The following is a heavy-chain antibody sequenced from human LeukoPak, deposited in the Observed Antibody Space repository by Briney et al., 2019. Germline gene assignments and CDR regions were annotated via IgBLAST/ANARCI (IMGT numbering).Heavy chain of an antibody. Sequence: PGGSLRLSCAASGPTFSSYEMNWVRQAPGKGLEWVSYISSSGSTIYYADSVKGRFTISRDNAKNSLYLQMNSLRAEDTAVYYCASSPYYYDNWGQGTLVTVSS. CDR1: GPTFSSYE. CDR2: ISSSGSTI. CDR3: ASSPYYYDN. V-gene: IGHV3-48*03. J-gene: IGHJ4*02.